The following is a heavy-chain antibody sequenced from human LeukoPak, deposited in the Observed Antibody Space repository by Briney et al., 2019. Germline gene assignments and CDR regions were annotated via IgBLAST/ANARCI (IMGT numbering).Heavy chain of an antibody. D-gene: IGHD3-9*01. CDR2: INPNSGGT. J-gene: IGHJ6*03. Sequence: ASVKVSCKASGYTFTGHYMHLVRQAPGQGLEWMGWINPNSGGTNYAQKFQGRVTMTRDTSISTAYMELSRLRSDDTAVYYCARPHQLRYFDPFYMDVWGKGTTVTVSS. CDR3: ARPHQLRYFDPFYMDV. V-gene: IGHV1-2*02. CDR1: GYTFTGHY.